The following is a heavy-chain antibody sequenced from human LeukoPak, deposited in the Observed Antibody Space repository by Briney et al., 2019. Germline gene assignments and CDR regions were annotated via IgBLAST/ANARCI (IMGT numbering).Heavy chain of an antibody. J-gene: IGHJ6*03. CDR1: GYSISSGYY. D-gene: IGHD6-19*01. CDR2: IYYSGST. CDR3: ARARIDGYSSGWYIRYYYYYMDV. V-gene: IGHV4-38-2*02. Sequence: PSETLSLTCTVSGYSISSGYYWGWIRQPPGKGLEWIGSIYYSGSTYYNPSLKSRVTISVDTSKNQFSLKLSSVTAADTAVYYCARARIDGYSSGWYIRYYYYYMDVWGKGTTVTVSS.